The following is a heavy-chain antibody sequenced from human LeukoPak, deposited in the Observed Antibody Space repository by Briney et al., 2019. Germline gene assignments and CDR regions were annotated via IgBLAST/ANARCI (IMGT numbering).Heavy chain of an antibody. V-gene: IGHV3-53*01. CDR1: GFTVSTYY. CDR2: IYSGGST. Sequence: PGGSLRLSCAASGFTVSTYYMTWVRQAPGKGLECVSVIYSGGSTYYADSVKGRFTVSRDNSKNTRYLQMNSLRAEDTAMYYCARGLGYCTSTTCLLPFDYWGQGTLVTVSS. D-gene: IGHD2-2*01. J-gene: IGHJ4*02. CDR3: ARGLGYCTSTTCLLPFDY.